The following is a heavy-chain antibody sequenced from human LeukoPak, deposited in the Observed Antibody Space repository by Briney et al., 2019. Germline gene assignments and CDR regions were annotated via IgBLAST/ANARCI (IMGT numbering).Heavy chain of an antibody. Sequence: GGSLRLSCSASGFTFSSYAMHWVRQAPGKGLEYVSAISSNGGSTYYADSVKGRFTISRDNAKNSLYLQMNSLRAEDTAVYYCARERGLLSFGNYYEDYWGQGTLVTVSS. CDR1: GFTFSSYA. V-gene: IGHV3-64*04. CDR3: ARERGLLSFGNYYEDY. CDR2: ISSNGGST. J-gene: IGHJ4*02. D-gene: IGHD3-10*01.